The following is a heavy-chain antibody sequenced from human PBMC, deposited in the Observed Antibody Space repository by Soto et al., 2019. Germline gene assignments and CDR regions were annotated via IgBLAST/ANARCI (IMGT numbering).Heavy chain of an antibody. V-gene: IGHV3-30*18. CDR1: GFTFRTYG. CDR2: ISDDGSQK. J-gene: IGHJ4*02. Sequence: PLGSLRLSCAASGFTFRTYGMHWVRQAPGKGLEWVAFISDDGSQKYYGDSVKGRFTISRDNSKNTLSLRMISLRTEDTSVYYCAKEAPGGWHFFDTWGQGTLVTVSS. D-gene: IGHD6-19*01. CDR3: AKEAPGGWHFFDT.